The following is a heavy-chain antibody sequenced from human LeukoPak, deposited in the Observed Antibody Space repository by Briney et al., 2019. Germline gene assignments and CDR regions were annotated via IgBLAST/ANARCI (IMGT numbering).Heavy chain of an antibody. J-gene: IGHJ3*02. V-gene: IGHV4-59*01. CDR1: GGSISSYY. Sequence: SETLSLTCTVSGGSISSYYWSWLRQPPGKGLEWSGYLYYSGSTNYNPSLKSRVTISVDTSKNQFSLKLSSVTAADTAVYYCARGAGSGSYYTSRDAFDIWGQGTMVTVSS. CDR3: ARGAGSGSYYTSRDAFDI. CDR2: LYYSGST. D-gene: IGHD3-10*01.